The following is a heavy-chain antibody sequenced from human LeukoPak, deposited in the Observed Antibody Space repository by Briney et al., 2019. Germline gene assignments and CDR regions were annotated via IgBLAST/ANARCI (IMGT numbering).Heavy chain of an antibody. V-gene: IGHV1-69*01. J-gene: IGHJ1*01. CDR3: ARGPSIAVAGTRPYFQH. Sequence: GASVKVSCKASGGTFSSYAISWVRQAPGQGLEWMGGIIPIFGTANYAQKFQGRVTITADESTSTAYMELSSLRSEDTAVYYCARGPSIAVAGTRPYFQHWGQGTLVTVSS. D-gene: IGHD6-19*01. CDR1: GGTFSSYA. CDR2: IIPIFGTA.